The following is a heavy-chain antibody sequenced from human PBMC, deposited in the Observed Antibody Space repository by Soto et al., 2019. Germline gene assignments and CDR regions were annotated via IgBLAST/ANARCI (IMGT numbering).Heavy chain of an antibody. J-gene: IGHJ4*02. Sequence: QVQLQQWGAGLLKPSETLSLTCAVYGGSFSGYYWSWIRQPPGKGLEWIGEINHSGSTNYNPSLKSRVTISVDTSKNQFSLKLSCVTAAETAVYYCARGYYDFWSGYTNRNGYCGQVTLVTVSS. CDR1: GGSFSGYY. CDR2: INHSGST. CDR3: ARGYYDFWSGYTNRNGY. V-gene: IGHV4-34*01. D-gene: IGHD3-3*01.